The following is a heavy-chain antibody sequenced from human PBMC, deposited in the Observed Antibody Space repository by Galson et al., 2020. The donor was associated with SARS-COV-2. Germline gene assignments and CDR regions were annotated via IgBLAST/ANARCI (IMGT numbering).Heavy chain of an antibody. V-gene: IGHV3-74*01. D-gene: IGHD3-3*01. Sequence: GESLKISCAASGFSFGSYWMHWVRQVPGKGLVWVSRINSDGSTTSYADSVRGRFTISRDNAKNTLYLQMSSLRGEDMAVYYCARGGKLRFLEWLSSDSWGQGTLVTVSS. CDR2: INSDGSTT. CDR1: GFSFGSYW. CDR3: ARGGKLRFLEWLSSDS. J-gene: IGHJ4*02.